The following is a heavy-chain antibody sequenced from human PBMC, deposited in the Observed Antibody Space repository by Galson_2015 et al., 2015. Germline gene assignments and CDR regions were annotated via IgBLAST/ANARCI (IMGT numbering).Heavy chain of an antibody. CDR2: ISHSGST. CDR1: GRSFSDYY. CDR3: ARGPRGYSYGYARYFDY. V-gene: IGHV4-34*01. Sequence: TLSLTCAVYGRSFSDYYWSWIRQPPGKGLEWIGEISHSGSTNYNPSLQSRVTILVDTSKSQFSLKLSSVTAADTAVYYCARGPRGYSYGYARYFDYWGQGTLVTVSS. J-gene: IGHJ4*02. D-gene: IGHD5-18*01.